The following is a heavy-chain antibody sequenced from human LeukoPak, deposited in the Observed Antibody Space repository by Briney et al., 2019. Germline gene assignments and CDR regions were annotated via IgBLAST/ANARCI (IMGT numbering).Heavy chain of an antibody. CDR1: GFTFSSYE. CDR2: ISSSGSTI. J-gene: IGHJ1*01. Sequence: GGSLRLSCAASGFTFSSYEMNWVRQAPGKGLEWVSYISSSGSTIYYADSVKGRFTISRDNAKNSLYLQMNSLRAEDTAVYYCAKEVYGDSTGGRFQNWGQGTLVTVSS. D-gene: IGHD4-17*01. CDR3: AKEVYGDSTGGRFQN. V-gene: IGHV3-48*03.